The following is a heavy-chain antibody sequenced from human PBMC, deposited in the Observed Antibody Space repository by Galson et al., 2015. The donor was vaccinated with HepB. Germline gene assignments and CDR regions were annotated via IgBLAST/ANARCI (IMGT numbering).Heavy chain of an antibody. CDR3: AVLAARPYYYGMDV. D-gene: IGHD6-6*01. Sequence: VKVSCKASGYTFTSYDINWVRQATGQGLEWMGWMNPNSGNTGYAQKFQGRVTMTRNTSISTAYMELSSLRSEDTAVYYCAVLAARPYYYGMDVWGQGTTVTVSS. CDR1: GYTFTSYD. CDR2: MNPNSGNT. V-gene: IGHV1-8*01. J-gene: IGHJ6*02.